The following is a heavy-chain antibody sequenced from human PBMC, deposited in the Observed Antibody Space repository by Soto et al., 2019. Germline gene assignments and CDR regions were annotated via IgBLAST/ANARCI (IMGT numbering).Heavy chain of an antibody. CDR3: AKEQLAMTVVVPDYFDS. CDR1: GFTFSSYA. D-gene: IGHD3-22*01. J-gene: IGHJ4*02. V-gene: IGHV3-30-3*01. Sequence: GGSLRLSCAASGFTFSSYAMHWVRQAPGKGLEWVAVISYDGSSKYYGDSVKGRFTISRDNSKNTVSLQMNSLRADDTAVYFCAKEQLAMTVVVPDYFDSWGQGPLVTVSS. CDR2: ISYDGSSK.